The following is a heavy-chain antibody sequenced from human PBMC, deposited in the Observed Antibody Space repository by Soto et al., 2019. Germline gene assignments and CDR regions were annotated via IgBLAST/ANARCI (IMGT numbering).Heavy chain of an antibody. V-gene: IGHV3-48*02. D-gene: IGHD6-19*01. CDR3: VRDGPGWRYFDY. Sequence: GGSLRLSCAASGFTFSDYSINWVRQAPGKGLEWVSYITGSSSTIYYADSVKGRFTISRDNAKNSLYLQMNSLRDEDTAVYYCVRDGPGWRYFDYWGQGTLVTVSS. CDR1: GFTFSDYS. CDR2: ITGSSSTI. J-gene: IGHJ4*02.